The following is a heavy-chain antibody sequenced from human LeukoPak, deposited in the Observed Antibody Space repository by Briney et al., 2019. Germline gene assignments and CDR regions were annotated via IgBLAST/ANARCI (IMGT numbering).Heavy chain of an antibody. J-gene: IGHJ5*02. V-gene: IGHV3-33*01. CDR1: GFTFSSYG. Sequence: GGSLRLSCAASGFTFSSYGLHWVRQAPGKGLEWVAVIWYDGSNKYYADSVKGRFTISRDNSKNTLFLQMNSPRAEDTAVYYCARAYDFWSGYYSTWFDPWGQGTLVTVSS. D-gene: IGHD3-3*01. CDR2: IWYDGSNK. CDR3: ARAYDFWSGYYSTWFDP.